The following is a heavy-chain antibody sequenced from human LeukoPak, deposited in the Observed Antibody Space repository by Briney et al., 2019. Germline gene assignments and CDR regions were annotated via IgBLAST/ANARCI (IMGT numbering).Heavy chain of an antibody. Sequence: ASVRVSCKASGYTFTGYYMQWVRQAPGQGLEWMGWINPKNGDTNYAQKFQGRVTMTSDASISTGYMDLSGLRPDDTAVYYCARVQTEDQLIDFWGQGTLVTVSS. D-gene: IGHD7-27*01. CDR3: ARVQTEDQLIDF. V-gene: IGHV1-2*02. J-gene: IGHJ4*02. CDR2: INPKNGDT. CDR1: GYTFTGYY.